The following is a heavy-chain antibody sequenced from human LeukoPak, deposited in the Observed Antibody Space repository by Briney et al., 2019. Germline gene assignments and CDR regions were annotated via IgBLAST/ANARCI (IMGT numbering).Heavy chain of an antibody. CDR2: IYYTGST. D-gene: IGHD1-26*01. CDR3: ARVWSSEWELLYYFDY. Sequence: SETLSLTCTVSGGSISSGGYYWSWIRQHPGKGLEWIGYIYYTGSTYYNPSLKSRVMISEDTSKNQFSLKLSSVTAADTAVYYCARVWSSEWELLYYFDYWGQGTLVTVSS. J-gene: IGHJ4*02. V-gene: IGHV4-31*03. CDR1: GGSISSGGYY.